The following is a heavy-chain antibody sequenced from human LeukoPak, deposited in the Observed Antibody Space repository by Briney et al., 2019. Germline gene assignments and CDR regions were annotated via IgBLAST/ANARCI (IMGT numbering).Heavy chain of an antibody. D-gene: IGHD1-26*01. CDR2: ISSSSSTI. J-gene: IGHJ4*02. CDR3: AKDSGMVVPKCIDY. V-gene: IGHV3-48*01. CDR1: GFTFSSYS. Sequence: PGGSLRLSCAASGFTFSSYSMNWVRQAPGKGLEWVSYISSSSSTIYYADSAKGRFTISRDNSKNTLYLQMNSLRAEDTAVYYCAKDSGMVVPKCIDYWGQGTLVTVSS.